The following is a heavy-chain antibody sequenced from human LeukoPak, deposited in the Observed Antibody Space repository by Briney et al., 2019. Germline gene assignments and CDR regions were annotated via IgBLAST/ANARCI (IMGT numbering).Heavy chain of an antibody. CDR2: IRSQANSCAT. J-gene: IGHJ4*02. V-gene: IGHV3-73*01. D-gene: IGHD3-10*01. CDR3: TGLITMVRGVIGLLNVN. Sequence: PGGPLRLSCAASGFTFSGSAMHWVRQASEKGQEWVGRIRSQANSCATAFAASVKGRFTISRDDSKNTAYLQMNSLKTEDTAVYYCTGLITMVRGVIGLLNVNWGQGTLVTVSS. CDR1: GFTFSGSA.